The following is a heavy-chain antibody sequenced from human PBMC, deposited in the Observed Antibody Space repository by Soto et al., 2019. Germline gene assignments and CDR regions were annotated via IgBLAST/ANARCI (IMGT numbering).Heavy chain of an antibody. CDR2: IKSKTDGGTT. D-gene: IGHD6-19*01. V-gene: IGHV3-15*01. CDR3: ITDWSRIAVAVTMEGKVY. J-gene: IGHJ4*02. CDR1: GFTFSNAW. Sequence: EVQLVESGGGLVKPGGSLRLSCAASGFTFSNAWMSWVRQAPGKGLEWVGRIKSKTDGGTTDYAAPVKGRFTISRDDSKNTLYLQMNSLKTEDTAVYYCITDWSRIAVAVTMEGKVYWGQGTLVTVSS.